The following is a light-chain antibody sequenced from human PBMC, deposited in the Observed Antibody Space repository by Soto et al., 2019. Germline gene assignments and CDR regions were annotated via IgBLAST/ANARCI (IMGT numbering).Light chain of an antibody. J-gene: IGKJ4*01. CDR2: NTS. CDR1: ENIRSSH. Sequence: EIVLTLSPGTLSLSQGERATLSCRASENIRSSHLAWYQQKPGQAPRLLIYNTSRRQSGIPDRFSGSGSGTDFILTISRLEPEDFAVYYCQQYSQSVTFGGGTKVEMK. V-gene: IGKV3-20*01. CDR3: QQYSQSVT.